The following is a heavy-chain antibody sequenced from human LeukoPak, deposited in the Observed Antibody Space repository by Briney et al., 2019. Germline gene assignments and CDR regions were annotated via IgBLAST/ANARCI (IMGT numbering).Heavy chain of an antibody. CDR3: AKTVVTPGY. V-gene: IGHV3-48*03. CDR1: GITFSSYE. D-gene: IGHD4-23*01. J-gene: IGHJ4*02. Sequence: GGSLRLSCAASGITFSSYEMNWVRQAPGKGLEWVSYISSSGSTRYYADSVKGRFSISRDNAKNSLYLQMNSLRAEDTAVYYCAKTVVTPGYWGQGTLVTVSS. CDR2: ISSSGSTR.